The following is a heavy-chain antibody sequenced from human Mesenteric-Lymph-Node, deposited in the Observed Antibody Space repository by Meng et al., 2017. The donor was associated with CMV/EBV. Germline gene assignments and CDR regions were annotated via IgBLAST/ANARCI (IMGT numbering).Heavy chain of an antibody. Sequence: GESLKISCAASGLNVSRSHLSWVRQAPGKGLEWVANIRQDGSDKYYLDSVRGRFTISKDNAKNSLSLQMNSLRAEDMAVYYCAREELYGMDVWGQGTTVTVSS. CDR1: GLNVSRSH. J-gene: IGHJ6*02. CDR2: IRQDGSDK. D-gene: IGHD1-7*01. CDR3: AREELYGMDV. V-gene: IGHV3-7*01.